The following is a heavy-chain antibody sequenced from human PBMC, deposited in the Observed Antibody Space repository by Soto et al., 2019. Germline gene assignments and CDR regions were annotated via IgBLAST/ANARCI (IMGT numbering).Heavy chain of an antibody. CDR3: ARQWLLHRPPDYYYYGMDV. J-gene: IGHJ6*02. Sequence: ASVKVSCKASGYTFTSYDINWVRQATGQGLEWMGWMNPNRGNTGYAQKFQGRVTMTRNTSISTAYMELSSLRSEDTAVYYCARQWLLHRPPDYYYYGMDVWGQGTTVTVSS. V-gene: IGHV1-8*01. D-gene: IGHD2-15*01. CDR1: GYTFTSYD. CDR2: MNPNRGNT.